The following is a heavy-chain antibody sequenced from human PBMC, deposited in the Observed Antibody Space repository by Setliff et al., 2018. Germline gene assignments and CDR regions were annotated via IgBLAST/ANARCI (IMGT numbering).Heavy chain of an antibody. CDR1: GCSISGHY. Sequence: KPSETLSLTCTVSGCSISGHYWSWVRQHPGKGLEWIGYYSGGTNYNPSLKSRVTTSVDTSKNQFSLKLSSVTTADTAVYYCARTLYDYDILTGPGYYFDYWGQGTLVTVSS. J-gene: IGHJ4*02. V-gene: IGHV4-59*11. D-gene: IGHD3-9*01. CDR3: ARTLYDYDILTGPGYYFDY. CDR2: YSGGT.